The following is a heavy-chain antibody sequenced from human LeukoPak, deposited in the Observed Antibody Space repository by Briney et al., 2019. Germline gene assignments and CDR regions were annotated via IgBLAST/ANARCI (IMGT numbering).Heavy chain of an antibody. CDR1: GFTFSDYY. V-gene: IGHV3-23*01. J-gene: IGHJ4*02. Sequence: GGSLRLSCAASGFTFSDYYMSWIRQAPGKGLEWVSAISGSGGSTYYADSVKGRFTISRDNSKNTLYLQMNSLRAEDTAVYYCAKSSLGDGWDYWGQGTLVTVSS. CDR3: AKSSLGDGWDY. D-gene: IGHD3-10*01. CDR2: ISGSGGST.